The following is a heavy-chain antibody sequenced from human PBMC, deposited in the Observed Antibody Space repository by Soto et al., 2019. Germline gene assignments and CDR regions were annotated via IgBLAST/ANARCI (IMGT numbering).Heavy chain of an antibody. J-gene: IGHJ6*02. CDR2: IIPITGPA. Sequence: VQLVQSGAEVKKPGSSVKVSCKASGGTFSSYVISWVRQAPGQGLEWMGGIIPITGPAHYAQKFQGRVTITADESTRTAYMELNSLRSEDTAVFYCAKGGGSSWAMEVWGQGTTVTVSS. CDR3: AKGGGSSWAMEV. D-gene: IGHD2-15*01. V-gene: IGHV1-69*12. CDR1: GGTFSSYV.